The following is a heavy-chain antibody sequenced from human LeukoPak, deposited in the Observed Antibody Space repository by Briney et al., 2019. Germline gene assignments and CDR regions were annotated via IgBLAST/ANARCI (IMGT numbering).Heavy chain of an antibody. V-gene: IGHV3-7*04. CDR3: ARGSGSYPYCYDY. J-gene: IGHJ4*02. D-gene: IGHD3-22*01. Sequence: PGGSLRLSCAASGFTFSSYWMSWVRQAPGKGLEWVANIKRDESEKYYVDSVRGRFTISRDNAKNSLYLQMNSLRAEDTAVYYCARGSGSYPYCYDYWGQRTLVTVSS. CDR2: IKRDESEK. CDR1: GFTFSSYW.